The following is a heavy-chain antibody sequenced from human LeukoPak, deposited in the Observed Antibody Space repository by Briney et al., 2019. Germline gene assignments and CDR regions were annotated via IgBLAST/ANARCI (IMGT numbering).Heavy chain of an antibody. CDR3: ALHSSSALFDY. V-gene: IGHV4-34*01. CDR1: GGSFSGYY. CDR2: INHSGST. Sequence: SETLSLTCAVYGGSFSGYYWSWIRQPPGKGLEWIGEINHSGSTNYNPSLKSRVTISVDTSKNQFSLKLSSVTAADTAVYYCALHSSSALFDYWGQGTLVTVPS. J-gene: IGHJ4*02. D-gene: IGHD6-6*01.